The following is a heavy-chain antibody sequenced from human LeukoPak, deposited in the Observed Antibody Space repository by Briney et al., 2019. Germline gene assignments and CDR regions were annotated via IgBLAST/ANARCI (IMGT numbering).Heavy chain of an antibody. D-gene: IGHD3-10*01. Sequence: PSETLSLTCAVSGGSISSSSYYWGWIRQPPGKGLEWIGSIYYSGSIYYNPSLKSRVTISVDTSKSQFSLKLSSVTAADTAVYYCARRFWDYYGVFDYWGQGTLVTVSS. J-gene: IGHJ4*02. CDR3: ARRFWDYYGVFDY. V-gene: IGHV4-39*01. CDR1: GGSISSSSYY. CDR2: IYYSGSI.